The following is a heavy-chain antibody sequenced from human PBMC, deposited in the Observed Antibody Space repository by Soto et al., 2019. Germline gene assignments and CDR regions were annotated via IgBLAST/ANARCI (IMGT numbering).Heavy chain of an antibody. CDR2: ISSSGSTI. V-gene: IGHV3-11*01. CDR1: GFTFSDYY. D-gene: IGHD5-12*01. Sequence: GGSLRLSCAASGFTFSDYYMSWIRQAPGKGLEWVSYISSSGSTIYYADSVKGRFTISRDNAKNSLYLQMNSLRAEDTAVYYCARDEEVATAGGTAYYFDYWGQGTLVTVSS. CDR3: ARDEEVATAGGTAYYFDY. J-gene: IGHJ4*02.